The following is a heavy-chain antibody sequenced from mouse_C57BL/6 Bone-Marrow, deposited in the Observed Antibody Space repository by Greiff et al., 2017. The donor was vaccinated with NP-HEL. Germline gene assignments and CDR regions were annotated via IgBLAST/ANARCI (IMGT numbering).Heavy chain of an antibody. CDR3: TRTLPGYGSIFYAMDY. CDR2: IYPGNSDT. Sequence: VQLVESGTVLARPGASVKMSCKTSGYTFTSYWMHWVKQRPGQGLEWIGAIYPGNSDTSYNQKFKGKAKLTAVTSASTAYMELSSLTNEDSAVYYCTRTLPGYGSIFYAMDYWGQGTSVTVSS. V-gene: IGHV1-5*01. D-gene: IGHD1-1*01. J-gene: IGHJ4*01. CDR1: GYTFTSYW.